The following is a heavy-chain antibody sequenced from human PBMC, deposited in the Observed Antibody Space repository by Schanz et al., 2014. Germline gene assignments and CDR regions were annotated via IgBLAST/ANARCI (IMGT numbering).Heavy chain of an antibody. V-gene: IGHV3-74*02. CDR1: GFTFSSYA. Sequence: AQLVESGGGVVQPGRSLRLSCAASGFTFSSYAMHWVRQAPGKGLVWVSHINSDGTTTTYADSVKGRFTISRDNAENTLYLQMNSLRVEDTAVYYCAMGGYQLHQWGQGTLVTVSS. CDR2: INSDGTTT. D-gene: IGHD1-7*01. CDR3: AMGGYQLHQ. J-gene: IGHJ4*02.